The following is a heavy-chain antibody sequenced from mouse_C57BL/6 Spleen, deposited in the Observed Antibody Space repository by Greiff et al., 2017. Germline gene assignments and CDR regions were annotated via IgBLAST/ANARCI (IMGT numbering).Heavy chain of an antibody. V-gene: IGHV1-15*01. CDR2: IDPETGGT. J-gene: IGHJ4*01. Sequence: VQLVESGAELVRPGASVTLSCKASGYTFTDYEMHWVKQTPVHGLEWIGAIDPETGGTAYNQKFKGKAILTADKSSSTAYMKLRSLTSEDSAVYCCTRATDYYAMGCWGQGASVTVSS. CDR3: TRATDYYAMGC. CDR1: GYTFTDYE. D-gene: IGHD1-1*01.